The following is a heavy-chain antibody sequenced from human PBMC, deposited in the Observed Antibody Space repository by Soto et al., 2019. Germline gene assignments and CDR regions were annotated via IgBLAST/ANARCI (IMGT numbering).Heavy chain of an antibody. D-gene: IGHD6-13*01. V-gene: IGHV3-23*01. J-gene: IGHJ1*01. Sequence: PGGSLRLSCTASGFTFASYAMSWVRQAPGKGLEWVSVISGSGGSTNYADSAKGRFSISRDNSKNTLYLQMNSLRGEDTAVYYCAKVGSIAAQEYFQHWGQGTLVTVSS. CDR3: AKVGSIAAQEYFQH. CDR1: GFTFASYA. CDR2: ISGSGGST.